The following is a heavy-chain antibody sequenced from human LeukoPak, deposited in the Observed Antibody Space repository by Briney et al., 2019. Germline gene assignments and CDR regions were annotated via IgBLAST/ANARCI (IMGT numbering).Heavy chain of an antibody. CDR1: GFTFSSYS. D-gene: IGHD3-10*01. V-gene: IGHV3-21*01. Sequence: GSLRLSCAASGFTFSSYSMNWVRQAPGKGLEWVSSISSSSSYIYYADSVKGRFTISRDNAKNSLYLQMNSLRAEDTAVYYCARVGYDGSGSPREAVRYYFDYWGQGTLVTVSS. CDR3: ARVGYDGSGSPREAVRYYFDY. CDR2: ISSSSSYI. J-gene: IGHJ4*02.